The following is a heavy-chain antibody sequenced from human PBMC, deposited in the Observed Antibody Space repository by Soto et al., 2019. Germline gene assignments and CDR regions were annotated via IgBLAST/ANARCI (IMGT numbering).Heavy chain of an antibody. D-gene: IGHD3-22*01. Sequence: PGGSLRISCAASGFTLSNAWIKWVLLASGKGLELTGRIKNKTDCGTTDFAATVLCIFAISRDDSKDWLYLQMNSLKSDDTGKNYFTTDAYSTLIVVRLQYWGHGTLVSVPS. CDR2: IKNKTDCGTT. CDR3: TTDAYSTLIVVRLQY. CDR1: GFTLSNAW. J-gene: IGHJ4*01. V-gene: IGHV3-15*07.